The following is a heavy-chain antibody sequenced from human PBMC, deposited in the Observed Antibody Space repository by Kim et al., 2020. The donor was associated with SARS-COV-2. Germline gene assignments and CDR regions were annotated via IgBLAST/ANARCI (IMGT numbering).Heavy chain of an antibody. V-gene: IGHV4-39*01. CDR3: ARFEAVAGTGAFDI. CDR2: IYYSGST. CDR1: GGSISSSSYY. J-gene: IGHJ3*02. D-gene: IGHD6-19*01. Sequence: SETLSLTCTVSGGSISSSSYYWGWIRQPPGKGLEWIGSIYYSGSTYYNPSLKSRVTISVDTSKNQFSLKLSSVTAADTAVYYCARFEAVAGTGAFDIWGQGTMVTVSS.